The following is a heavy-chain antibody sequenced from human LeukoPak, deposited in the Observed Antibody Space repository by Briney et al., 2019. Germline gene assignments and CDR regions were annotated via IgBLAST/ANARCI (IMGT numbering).Heavy chain of an antibody. V-gene: IGHV4-38-2*02. D-gene: IGHD3-22*01. CDR3: ARDYYDSSDYYYNHYYFDY. CDR2: IYHSGST. J-gene: IGHJ4*02. CDR1: GYSISSGYY. Sequence: SETLSLTCTVSGYSISSGYYWGWIRQPPGKGLECIGSIYHSGSTYYNPSLRGRVTISVDTSKNQFSLKLSSVTAADTAVYYCARDYYDSSDYYYNHYYFDYWGQGTLVTVSP.